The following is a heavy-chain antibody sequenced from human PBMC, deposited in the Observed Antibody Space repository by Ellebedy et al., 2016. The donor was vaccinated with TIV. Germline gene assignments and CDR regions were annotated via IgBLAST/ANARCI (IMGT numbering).Heavy chain of an antibody. CDR1: GGSVSSGSYY. CDR2: IYYSGST. CDR3: ARGRPYDS. Sequence: SETLSLXXTVSGGSVSSGSYYWSWIRQPPGKGLEWIGYIYYSGSTNYNPSLKSRVTISVGTSKNQFSLKLSSVTAADTAVYYCARGRPYDSWGQGTLVTVSS. J-gene: IGHJ4*02. V-gene: IGHV4-61*01.